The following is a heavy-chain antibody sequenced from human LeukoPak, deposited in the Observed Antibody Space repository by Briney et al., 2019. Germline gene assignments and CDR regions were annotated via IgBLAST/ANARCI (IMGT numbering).Heavy chain of an antibody. J-gene: IGHJ4*02. D-gene: IGHD3-22*01. CDR2: ISGSGGST. CDR1: GFTFSSYA. Sequence: GGSLRLSCAASGFTFSSYAMSWVRQAPGKGLEWVSAISGSGGSTYYADSVKGRFTISRDNSKNTLYLQMNSLRAEDTAVYYCAKGGYYDSSGYYLDYWGQGTLVTVSS. V-gene: IGHV3-23*01. CDR3: AKGGYYDSSGYYLDY.